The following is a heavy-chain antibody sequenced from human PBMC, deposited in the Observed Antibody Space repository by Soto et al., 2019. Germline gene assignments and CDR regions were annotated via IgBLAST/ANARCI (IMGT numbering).Heavy chain of an antibody. J-gene: IGHJ5*02. V-gene: IGHV4-38-2*02. Sequence: SETLSLTCTVSGYSISSGYYWGWIRQPPGKGLEWIGSIYHSGSTYYNPSLMSRVTISVDTSKNQFSLKLSSVTAADTAVYYCARATAGGTYYYDSSGSMFDPWGQGTLVTVSS. CDR1: GYSISSGYY. D-gene: IGHD3-22*01. CDR3: ARATAGGTYYYDSSGSMFDP. CDR2: IYHSGST.